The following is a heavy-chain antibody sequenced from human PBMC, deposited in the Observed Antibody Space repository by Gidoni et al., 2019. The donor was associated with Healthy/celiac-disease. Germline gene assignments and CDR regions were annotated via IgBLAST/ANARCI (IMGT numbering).Heavy chain of an antibody. Sequence: SISSSSSYIYYADSVKGRFTISRDNAKNSLYLQMNSLRAEDTAVYYCASASYSSSSHPWGQGTLVTVSS. D-gene: IGHD6-13*01. J-gene: IGHJ5*02. CDR2: ISSSSSYI. CDR3: ASASYSSSSHP. V-gene: IGHV3-21*01.